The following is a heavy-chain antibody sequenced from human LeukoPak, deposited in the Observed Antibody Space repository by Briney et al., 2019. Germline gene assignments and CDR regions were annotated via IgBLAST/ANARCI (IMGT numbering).Heavy chain of an antibody. J-gene: IGHJ5*02. Sequence: SSETLSLTCAVSGGSISSYYWNWIRQPPGKGLEWIGYIYYSGSTNYNPSLKSRVTISVDTSKNQFSLKLSSVTAADTAVYYCARGAAARPRRNWFDPWGQGTLVTVSS. D-gene: IGHD6-13*01. CDR1: GGSISSYY. CDR2: IYYSGST. CDR3: ARGAAARPRRNWFDP. V-gene: IGHV4-59*12.